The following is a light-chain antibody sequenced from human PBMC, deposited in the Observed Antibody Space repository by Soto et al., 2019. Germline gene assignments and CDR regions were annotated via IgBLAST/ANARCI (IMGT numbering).Light chain of an antibody. CDR3: QQYNVLPA. CDR1: QSVRGW. V-gene: IGKV1-5*01. Sequence: DIQMTQSPSTLSASVGDRVTITCRASQSVRGWLAWYQHKPDKAPKLLIYDASTLESGVPSRFSGSGSGTEFTLAITILQPDDFATYYCQQYNVLPAFGGGTKVEIK. CDR2: DAS. J-gene: IGKJ4*01.